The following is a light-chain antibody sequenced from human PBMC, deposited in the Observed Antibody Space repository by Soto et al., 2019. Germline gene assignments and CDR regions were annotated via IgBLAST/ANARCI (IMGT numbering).Light chain of an antibody. V-gene: IGKV1-5*03. CDR1: QSISSW. Sequence: DVEMARSPSTQTASVGDRVTITCRASQSISSWLAWYQQKPGKAPKLLIYKASSLESGVPSGFSGSGSGTEFTLTISSLQHDDFATYYCQQYNSYSWTFGQGTKVDIK. CDR3: QQYNSYSWT. J-gene: IGKJ1*01. CDR2: KAS.